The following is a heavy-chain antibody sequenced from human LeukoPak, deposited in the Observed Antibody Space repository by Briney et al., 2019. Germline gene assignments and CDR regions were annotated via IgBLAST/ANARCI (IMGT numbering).Heavy chain of an antibody. J-gene: IGHJ4*02. CDR2: FYSTGST. CDR1: GGAVRSDGYF. Sequence: SETLSLTCSVSGGAVRSDGYFWGWIRQPPGKGLEWIGSFYSTGSTFYNPSLKSRVSISLDTTKNQFSLSLSSVTAADTAVFYCGTGYQGSFFHYGGQGTLVTVSS. D-gene: IGHD3-9*01. V-gene: IGHV4-39*07. CDR3: GTGYQGSFFHY.